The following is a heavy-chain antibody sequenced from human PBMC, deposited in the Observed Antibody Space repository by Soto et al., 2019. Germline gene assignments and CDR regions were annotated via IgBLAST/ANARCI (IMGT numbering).Heavy chain of an antibody. CDR3: AKNQGVELVPLATVDWFDP. J-gene: IGHJ5*02. D-gene: IGHD1-26*01. CDR2: ISGSGFKK. V-gene: IGHV3-23*01. Sequence: ETLSLTCVVSDGSISSYYWSWVRQAPGKGLEWISSISGSGFKKYYADSVKGRFTISRDNSKSTVYLELNNLSAEDTAVYHCAKNQGVELVPLATVDWFDPWGQGSVVTVSS. CDR1: DGSISSYY.